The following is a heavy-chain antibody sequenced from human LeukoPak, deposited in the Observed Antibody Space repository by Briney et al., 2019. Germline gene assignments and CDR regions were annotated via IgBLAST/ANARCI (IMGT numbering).Heavy chain of an antibody. J-gene: IGHJ4*02. V-gene: IGHV3-9*03. CDR2: ISWDSGSI. D-gene: IGHD3-3*01. CDR1: GFNFDDYA. Sequence: PGGSLRLSCAASGFNFDDYAMHWVRQAPGKGLEWVSGISWDSGSIGYADSVKGRFTISRDNAKNSLYLQMNSLRAEDMALYYCAKGAKGLYDFWSGHFDYWGQGTLVTVSS. CDR3: AKGAKGLYDFWSGHFDY.